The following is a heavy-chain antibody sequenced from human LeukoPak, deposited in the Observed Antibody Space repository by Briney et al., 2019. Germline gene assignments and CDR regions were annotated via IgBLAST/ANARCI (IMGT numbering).Heavy chain of an antibody. J-gene: IGHJ5*02. Sequence: SETLSLTCTVSGSSISSGGYYWSWIRQHPGKGLEWIGYIYYSGSTYYNPSLKSRVTISVDTSKNQFSLKLSSVTAADTTVYYCARDRFTMVRGVANWFDPWGQGTLVTVSS. CDR1: GSSISSGGYY. CDR2: IYYSGST. CDR3: ARDRFTMVRGVANWFDP. V-gene: IGHV4-31*03. D-gene: IGHD3-10*01.